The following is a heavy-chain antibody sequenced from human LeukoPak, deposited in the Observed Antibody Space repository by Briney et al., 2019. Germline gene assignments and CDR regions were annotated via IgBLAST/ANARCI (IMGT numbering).Heavy chain of an antibody. J-gene: IGHJ3*02. Sequence: ASVKVSCKASGYTFTSYGISWVRQAPGQGPEWMGWISAYNGNTNYAQKLQGRVTMTTDTSTSTAYMELRSLRSDDTAVYYCARDGVYSSSWRGAFDIWGQGTMVTVSS. D-gene: IGHD6-13*01. CDR2: ISAYNGNT. V-gene: IGHV1-18*01. CDR1: GYTFTSYG. CDR3: ARDGVYSSSWRGAFDI.